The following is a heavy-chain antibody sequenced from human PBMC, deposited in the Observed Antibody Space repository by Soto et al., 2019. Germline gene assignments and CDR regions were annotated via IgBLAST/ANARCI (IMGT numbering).Heavy chain of an antibody. V-gene: IGHV1-69*01. J-gene: IGHJ4*02. CDR2: IIPIFGTA. D-gene: IGHD2-15*01. Sequence: QVQLVQSGAEVKKPGSSVKVSCKASGGTFSSYAISWVRQAPGQGLECMGGIIPIFGTANYAQKFQGRVTITADESTSTAYIELSSLRSEDTAVYYCARAPRYCSGGSCYDFDYWGQGTLVTVSS. CDR1: GGTFSSYA. CDR3: ARAPRYCSGGSCYDFDY.